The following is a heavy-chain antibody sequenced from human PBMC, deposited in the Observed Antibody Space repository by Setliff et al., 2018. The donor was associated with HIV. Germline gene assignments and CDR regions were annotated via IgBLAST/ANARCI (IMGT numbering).Heavy chain of an antibody. CDR3: ARGAIAAAGDFDY. CDR1: GGSISSGSYY. J-gene: IGHJ4*02. Sequence: SETLSLTCSVSGGSISSGSYYWNWIRQPAGKGLEWIGRIYTSGSTNYNPSLKSRVTMSVDTSKNQFSLRLSSVTAADTAVYYCARGAIAAAGDFDYWGQGTLVTVSS. CDR2: IYTSGST. V-gene: IGHV4-61*02. D-gene: IGHD6-13*01.